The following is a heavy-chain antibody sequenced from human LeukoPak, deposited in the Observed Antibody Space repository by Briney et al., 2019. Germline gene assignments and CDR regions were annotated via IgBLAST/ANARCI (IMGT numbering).Heavy chain of an antibody. D-gene: IGHD3-16*02. J-gene: IGHJ4*02. CDR3: AKGKDVWGSYRTEFDF. V-gene: IGHV3-23*01. Sequence: GGSLRLSCAASGLTFRSHTMSWGRQAPRKGREWGSVISGSGNNTYYADSVKGRFTISRDNSKNTLYLQMNSLRPEDTAVYYCAKGKDVWGSYRTEFDFWGQGTLVAVSS. CDR2: ISGSGNNT. CDR1: GLTFRSHT.